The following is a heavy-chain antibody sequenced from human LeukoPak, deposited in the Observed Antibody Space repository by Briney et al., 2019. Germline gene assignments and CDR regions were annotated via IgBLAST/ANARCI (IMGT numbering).Heavy chain of an antibody. CDR1: GGSISSSNW. V-gene: IGHV4-4*02. D-gene: IGHD1-26*01. Sequence: SETLSLTCAVSGGSISSSNWWSWVRQPPGKGLEWIGEIYHSGSTNYNPSLKSRVTISVDTSKNQFSLKLSSVTAADTAVYYCARVRVGATVHAFDIWGQGTMVTVSS. CDR3: ARVRVGATVHAFDI. CDR2: IYHSGST. J-gene: IGHJ3*02.